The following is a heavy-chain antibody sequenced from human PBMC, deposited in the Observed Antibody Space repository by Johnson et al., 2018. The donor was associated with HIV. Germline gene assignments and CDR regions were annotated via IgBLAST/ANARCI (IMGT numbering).Heavy chain of an antibody. CDR2: ISWNSGSI. D-gene: IGHD3-9*01. CDR1: RFTFDDYA. Sequence: VQLVESGGGLVQPGRSLRLSCAASRFTFDDYAMHWVRQAPGKGLEWVSGISWNSGSIGYADSGKGRFTISRDNAKSSLYLQSNSLSTEDTAFYYCAKHRGFDWFFDACDIWGQGTMVTVSS. V-gene: IGHV3-9*01. CDR3: AKHRGFDWFFDACDI. J-gene: IGHJ3*02.